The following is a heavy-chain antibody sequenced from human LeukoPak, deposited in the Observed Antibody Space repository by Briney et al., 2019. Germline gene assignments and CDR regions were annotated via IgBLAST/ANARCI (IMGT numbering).Heavy chain of an antibody. CDR2: IYSSGST. CDR3: ARGPTRAIGFDI. Sequence: SETLSLTCSVSGGSISSGTYYWSWVRQPAGKGLEWIGRIYSSGSTNYNPSLKSRVALSVDTSKNQFSLKLSSVTAADTAVYYCARGPTRAIGFDIWGQGTTVTVSS. J-gene: IGHJ3*02. V-gene: IGHV4-61*02. CDR1: GGSISSGTYY.